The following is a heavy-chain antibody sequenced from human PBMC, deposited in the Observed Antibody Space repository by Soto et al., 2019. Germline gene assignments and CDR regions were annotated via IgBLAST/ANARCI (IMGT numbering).Heavy chain of an antibody. Sequence: QVQLQGSGPGLLKPTQTLSLTCTVSGDSVYSRPHSWTWIRQLPDKGLEYIGYIFYSGTTYYNPSLKDRVTISLDTSKNQFYLSLTSVTAADTAVYYCAGPTSYFEYWGQGTLVNVSS. J-gene: IGHJ4*02. CDR3: AGPTSYFEY. CDR2: IFYSGTT. V-gene: IGHV4-31*03. CDR1: GDSVYSRPHS.